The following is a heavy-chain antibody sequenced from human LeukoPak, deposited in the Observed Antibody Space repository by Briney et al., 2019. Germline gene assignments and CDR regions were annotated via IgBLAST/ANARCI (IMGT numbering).Heavy chain of an antibody. D-gene: IGHD3-22*01. CDR3: ASQRSARVREIVVVMDY. Sequence: SETLSLTCTVSSGSISSGNYYWSWIRQPAGKGLEWVGRIYNNGSSNYNPSLKSRVTISLDTSKNQFSLKLSSVTAADTAVYYCASQRSARVREIVVVMDYWGQGTLVTVSS. J-gene: IGHJ4*02. V-gene: IGHV4-61*02. CDR2: IYNNGSS. CDR1: SGSISSGNYY.